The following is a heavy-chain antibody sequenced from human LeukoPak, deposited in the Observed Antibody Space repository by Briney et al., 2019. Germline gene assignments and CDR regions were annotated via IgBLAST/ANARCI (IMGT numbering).Heavy chain of an antibody. Sequence: GGSLRLSCAASGFTFSSYRMNWVRQAPGEGLEWVSSISSSSSYIYYADSVKGRFTISRDNAKNSLYLQMNSLRAEDTAVYYCARVGTSSSGWQFDYWGQGTLVTVSS. CDR1: GFTFSSYR. V-gene: IGHV3-21*01. J-gene: IGHJ4*02. CDR2: ISSSSSYI. CDR3: ARVGTSSSGWQFDY. D-gene: IGHD6-19*01.